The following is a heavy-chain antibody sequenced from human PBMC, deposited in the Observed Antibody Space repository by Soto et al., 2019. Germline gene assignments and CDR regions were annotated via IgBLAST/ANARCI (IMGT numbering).Heavy chain of an antibody. D-gene: IGHD3-3*01. CDR2: IYPGDSDT. Sequence: GDSLKISCKGSGYSFTSYWIGWVHQKHGKGLEWMGIIYPGDSDTRYSPSFQGQVTISADKSISTAYLQWSSLKASDTAMYYCARSYYDFWSGPYYYGMDVWGQGTTVTVSS. V-gene: IGHV5-51*07. CDR1: GYSFTSYW. CDR3: ARSYYDFWSGPYYYGMDV. J-gene: IGHJ6*02.